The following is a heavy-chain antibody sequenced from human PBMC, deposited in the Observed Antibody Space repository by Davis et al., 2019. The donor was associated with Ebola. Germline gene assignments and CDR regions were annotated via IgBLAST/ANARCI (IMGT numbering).Heavy chain of an antibody. V-gene: IGHV3-23*01. D-gene: IGHD1-26*01. J-gene: IGHJ3*02. Sequence: GGSLRLSCTVSGGSVSSSTYYWSWVRQAPGKGLEWVSTLGTSADTYYADSVKGRFTISRDNSKNTLYLQMNGLRVEDTAIYYCAKDTSNIWFDIWGQGTMVTVSS. CDR3: AKDTSNIWFDI. CDR2: LGTSADT. CDR1: GGSVSSSTYY.